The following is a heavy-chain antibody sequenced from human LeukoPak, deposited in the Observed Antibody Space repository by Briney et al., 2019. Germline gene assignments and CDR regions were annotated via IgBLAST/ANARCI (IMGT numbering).Heavy chain of an antibody. CDR3: AREGDSGSSVFDY. CDR2: IKQDGSEK. Sequence: QPGGSLRLSCAASGFTFSSYWMSWVRQAPGKGLEWVANIKQDGSEKYYVDSVKGRFTISRDNSKNTLYLQMNSLRAEDTAVYYCAREGDSGSSVFDYWGQGTLVTVSS. V-gene: IGHV3-7*01. J-gene: IGHJ4*02. D-gene: IGHD3-16*01. CDR1: GFTFSSYW.